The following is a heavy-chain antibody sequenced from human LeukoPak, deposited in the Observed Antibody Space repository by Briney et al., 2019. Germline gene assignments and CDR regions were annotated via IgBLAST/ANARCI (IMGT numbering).Heavy chain of an antibody. Sequence: SETLSLTCTVSGGSISSYYWSWIRQPAGKGLEWIGRIYTSGSTNYNPSLKSRVTISVDTSKNQFSLKLSSVTAADTAVYYCARGKYQLLWGVYYYYGMDVWGQGTTVTVSS. D-gene: IGHD2-2*01. J-gene: IGHJ6*02. CDR1: GGSISSYY. CDR3: ARGKYQLLWGVYYYYGMDV. CDR2: IYTSGST. V-gene: IGHV4-4*07.